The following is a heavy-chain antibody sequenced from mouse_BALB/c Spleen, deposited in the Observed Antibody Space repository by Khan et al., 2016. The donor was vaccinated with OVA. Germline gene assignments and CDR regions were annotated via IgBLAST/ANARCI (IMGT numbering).Heavy chain of an antibody. V-gene: IGHV1S136*01. CDR1: GYTFTSYV. D-gene: IGHD1-1*01. CDR3: ASQGSTYTWFTY. CDR2: IYPYNDDT. J-gene: IGHJ3*01. Sequence: VQLQQSGPELVKPGASVKMSCKASGYTFTSYVIHWVKQKPGQGLEWIGYIYPYNDDTKYIEKFKGKATLTSDKSSSTAYMALSSLTSEDSAVYFCASQGSTYTWFTYWGQGTLVSVSA.